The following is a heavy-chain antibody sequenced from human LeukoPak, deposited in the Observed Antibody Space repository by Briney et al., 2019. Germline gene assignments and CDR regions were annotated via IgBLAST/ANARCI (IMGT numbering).Heavy chain of an antibody. CDR1: GYTFSGDY. CDR3: ARGVGATFDY. J-gene: IGHJ4*02. D-gene: IGHD1-26*01. V-gene: IGHV1-2*02. Sequence: ASVKVSCKTSGYTFSGDYMHWVRQAPGQGLEWMGWINPNSGGTNYAQKFQGRVTMTRDTSISTVYMELSRLKSDDTAVYYCARGVGATFDYWGQGALVTVSS. CDR2: INPNSGGT.